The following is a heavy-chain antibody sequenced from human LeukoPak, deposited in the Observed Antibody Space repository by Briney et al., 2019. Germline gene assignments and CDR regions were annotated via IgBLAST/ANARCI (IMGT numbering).Heavy chain of an antibody. J-gene: IGHJ4*02. V-gene: IGHV3-7*04. CDR3: ARITRIEAAGDY. Sequence: GGSLRLSCAASGFTFSMYWMSWVRQAPGKGLEWVANIKHDGSEKFYVDSVKGRFIISRDNAKNSLFLQLNSLRDEDTAVYYCARITRIEAAGDYWGQGTLVTVSS. D-gene: IGHD6-25*01. CDR2: IKHDGSEK. CDR1: GFTFSMYW.